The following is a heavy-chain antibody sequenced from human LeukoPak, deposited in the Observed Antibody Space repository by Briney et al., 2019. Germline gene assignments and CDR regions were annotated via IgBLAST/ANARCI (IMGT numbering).Heavy chain of an antibody. CDR1: GFTFSSYA. V-gene: IGHV3-30-3*01. J-gene: IGHJ4*02. CDR3: ARDGGIYGRSNFDY. Sequence: PGGSLRLSCAASGFTFSSYAMHWVRQAPGKGLEWVAVISYDGSNKYYADSVKGRFTISRDNSKDTLYLQMNSLRAEDTAVYYCARDGGIYGRSNFDYWGQGTLVTVSS. CDR2: ISYDGSNK. D-gene: IGHD5-12*01.